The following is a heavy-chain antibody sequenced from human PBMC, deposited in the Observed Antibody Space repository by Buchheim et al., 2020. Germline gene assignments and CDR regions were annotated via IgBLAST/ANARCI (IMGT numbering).Heavy chain of an antibody. CDR3: ARDTVAGLDY. D-gene: IGHD6-19*01. J-gene: IGHJ4*02. V-gene: IGHV3-30-3*01. CDR2: ISYDGSNK. Sequence: QVQLVESGGGVVQPGRSLRLSCAASGFTFSSYAMHWVRQAPGKGLEWVAVISYDGSNKYYADSVKGRFTISRENSNNTLYLQMNSLRAEDTAVYYCARDTVAGLDYWGQGTL. CDR1: GFTFSSYA.